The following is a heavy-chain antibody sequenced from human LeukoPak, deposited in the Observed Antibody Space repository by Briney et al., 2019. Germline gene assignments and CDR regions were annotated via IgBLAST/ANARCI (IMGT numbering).Heavy chain of an antibody. D-gene: IGHD6-13*01. V-gene: IGHV4-38-2*02. J-gene: IGHJ4*02. CDR2: VYHSGTT. CDR1: GYSISSGSY. CDR3: ARGRPQQQAAYWLL. Sequence: SGTLSLTCTVSGYSISSGSYWGWILQPPGKGLEWIGTVYHSGTTYYNPSLKSRVTISVDTSKNHFSLKLSSVTAADTVVYYCARGRPQQQAAYWLLWGQGTLVTVSS.